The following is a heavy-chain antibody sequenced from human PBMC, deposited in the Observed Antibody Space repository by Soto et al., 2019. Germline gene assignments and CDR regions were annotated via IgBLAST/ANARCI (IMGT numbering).Heavy chain of an antibody. CDR2: ISGSGGST. D-gene: IGHD3-3*01. J-gene: IGHJ4*02. V-gene: IGHV3-23*01. CDR1: GFTFSSYA. CDR3: AKDGLRFLEWLSYFDY. Sequence: EVQLLESGGDLVQPGGSLRLSCAASGFTFSSYAMSWVRQAPGKGLEWVSVISGSGGSTYYADSVKGRFTISRDNSQNMLYLQMNSLRAEDTAVYYCAKDGLRFLEWLSYFDYWGQGTLVTVSS.